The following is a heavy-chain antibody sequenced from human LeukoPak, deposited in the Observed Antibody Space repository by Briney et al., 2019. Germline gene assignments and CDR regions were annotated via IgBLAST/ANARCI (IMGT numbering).Heavy chain of an antibody. J-gene: IGHJ4*02. CDR3: AKEREMATRYYFDY. D-gene: IGHD5-24*01. Sequence: GGSLRLSCAASGFTFSDYYMSWIRQAPGKGLEWVASISYDGSNEYYGDSVKGRFSVSRDNSKNTLYLHMNSLRAEDTAVYYCAKEREMATRYYFDYWGQGTLVTVSS. CDR2: ISYDGSNE. V-gene: IGHV3-30*18. CDR1: GFTFSDYY.